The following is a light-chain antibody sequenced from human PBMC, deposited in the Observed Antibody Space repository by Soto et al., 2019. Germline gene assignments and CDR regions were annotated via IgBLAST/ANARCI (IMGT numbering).Light chain of an antibody. CDR3: QQYSNWPLT. CDR1: QHASQT. CDR2: GAS. Sequence: IGMTQSAGTLSVSTGERVTLSCRASQHASQTLAWYQQKPGQAPRLLIYGASTRATGTPARFSGSGSGREFTLTISSLQSEDSAVYYCQQYSNWPLTFGQVTRLANK. V-gene: IGKV3-15*01. J-gene: IGKJ5*01.